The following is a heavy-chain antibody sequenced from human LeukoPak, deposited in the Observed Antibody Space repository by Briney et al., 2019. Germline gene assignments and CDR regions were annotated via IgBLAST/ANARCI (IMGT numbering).Heavy chain of an antibody. D-gene: IGHD6-13*01. J-gene: IGHJ4*02. CDR1: GFTFSSYG. CDR2: ISYDGSNK. V-gene: IGHV3-30*18. CDR3: AKDVERGYSSSWYNY. Sequence: GRSLRLSCAASGFTFSSYGMHWVRQAPGKGLEWVAVISYDGSNKYYADSVKGRLTISRDNSKNTLYLRMNSLRAEDTAVYYCAKDVERGYSSSWYNYWGQGTLVTVSS.